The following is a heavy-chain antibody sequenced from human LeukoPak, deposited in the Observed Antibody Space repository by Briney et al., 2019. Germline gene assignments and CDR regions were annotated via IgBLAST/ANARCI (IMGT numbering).Heavy chain of an antibody. CDR2: MNSNGDIT. D-gene: IGHD1-26*01. CDR3: TRKGLGGELGGFDH. Sequence: GGSLRLSCAASGFRFDDFGKSWVRQAPGKGLEWVSGMNSNGDITGYADSVKGRFTISRDNAKNSLYLQMDILRAEDTALYYCTRKGLGGELGGFDHWGQGTLVTVSS. J-gene: IGHJ4*02. CDR1: GFRFDDFG. V-gene: IGHV3-20*04.